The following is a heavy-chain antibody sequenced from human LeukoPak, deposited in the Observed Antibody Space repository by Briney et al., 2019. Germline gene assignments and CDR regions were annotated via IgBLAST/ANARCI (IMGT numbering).Heavy chain of an antibody. V-gene: IGHV3-23*01. J-gene: IGHJ4*02. D-gene: IGHD2-2*01. Sequence: AGGSLRLSCAASGFTFSSYSMSWVRQAPGKGLEWVSGISGSGGSTYYADSVKGRFTVSRDNSKNTMYLQMNSLRAEDTAVYYCAKDRRACSSSSCYYRFDYWGQGTLVTVTS. CDR2: ISGSGGST. CDR3: AKDRRACSSSSCYYRFDY. CDR1: GFTFSSYS.